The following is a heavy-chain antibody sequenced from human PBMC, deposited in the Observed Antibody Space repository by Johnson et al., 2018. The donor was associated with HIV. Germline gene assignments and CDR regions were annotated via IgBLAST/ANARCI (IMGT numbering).Heavy chain of an antibody. CDR1: GFTFSNAW. J-gene: IGHJ3*02. D-gene: IGHD1-26*01. CDR3: WWLVGAYNAFDI. V-gene: IGHV3-15*01. Sequence: VQLVDSGGGLVQPGGSLRLSCAASGFTFSNAWMSWVRQAPGKGLEWVGRLKSKTDGGKNDYAAHVQGRFTISSNYSKNTMYLHMNSLKNEDAAEYDWWWLVGAYNAFDIWGQGTMVTVSS. CDR2: LKSKTDGGKN.